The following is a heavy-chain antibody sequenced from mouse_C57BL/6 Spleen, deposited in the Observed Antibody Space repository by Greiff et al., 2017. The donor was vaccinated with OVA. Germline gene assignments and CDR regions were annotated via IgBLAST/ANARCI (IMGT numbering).Heavy chain of an antibody. CDR1: GFTFSSYG. CDR2: ISSGGSYT. Sequence: DVKLVESGGDLVKPGGSLKLSCAASGFTFSSYGMSWVRQTPDKRLEWVATISSGGSYTYYPDSVKGRFTISRDNATNTLYLQISSLKSEDTAMYYCARHPLLETVYLDYWGQGTTLTVSS. V-gene: IGHV5-6*02. CDR3: ARHPLLETVYLDY. J-gene: IGHJ2*01. D-gene: IGHD1-1*01.